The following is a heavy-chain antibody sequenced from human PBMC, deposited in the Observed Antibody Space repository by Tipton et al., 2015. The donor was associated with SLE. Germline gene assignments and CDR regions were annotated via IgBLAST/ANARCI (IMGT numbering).Heavy chain of an antibody. CDR2: ISRNGDIT. D-gene: IGHD2-8*01. Sequence: GSLRLSCAASGFTFDNYAMHWVRQAPGKGLEYVSGISRNGDITYYVDSVKGRFTSSRDNSKNTLYLQMGSLRAEDMAVYYCARGREEKQWNYLGWDVCGQGSTGAVSS. CDR3: ARGREEKQWNYLGWDV. V-gene: IGHV3-64*02. J-gene: IGHJ6*02. CDR1: GFTFDNYA.